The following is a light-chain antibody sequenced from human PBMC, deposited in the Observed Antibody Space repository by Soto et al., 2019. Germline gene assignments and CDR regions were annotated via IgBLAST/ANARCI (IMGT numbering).Light chain of an antibody. CDR3: QQRNNWLT. CDR1: QSVESY. Sequence: EIVLIQSPATLSLSPGERATLSCRASQSVESYLAWYQQKPGQAPRLLIYDASSRAIGIPARFSGSGSGTDFTLTISNLEPEDFAVYYCQQRNNWLTFGGGTKVEIK. V-gene: IGKV3-11*01. J-gene: IGKJ4*01. CDR2: DAS.